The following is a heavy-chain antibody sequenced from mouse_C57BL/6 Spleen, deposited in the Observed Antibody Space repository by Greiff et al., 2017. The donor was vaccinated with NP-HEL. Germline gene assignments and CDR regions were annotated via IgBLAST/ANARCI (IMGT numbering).Heavy chain of an antibody. J-gene: IGHJ2*01. D-gene: IGHD1-1*01. CDR2: IDPSDSYT. CDR1: GYTFTSYW. V-gene: IGHV1-69*01. Sequence: QVQLQQPGAELVMPGASVKLSCKASGYTFTSYWMHWVKQRPGQGLEWIGEIDPSDSYTNYNQKFKGKSTLTVDKSSSTAYMQLSSLTSEDSAVYYCARPGYYYGSSSFDYWGQGTTLTVSS. CDR3: ARPGYYYGSSSFDY.